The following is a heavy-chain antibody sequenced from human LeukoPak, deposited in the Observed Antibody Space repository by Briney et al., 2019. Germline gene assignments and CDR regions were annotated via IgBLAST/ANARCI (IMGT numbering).Heavy chain of an antibody. J-gene: IGHJ5*02. D-gene: IGHD3-10*01. CDR1: GGSFSGYY. V-gene: IGHV4-4*07. CDR3: ARETWVWFGELLADWFDP. CDR2: IYTSGST. Sequence: SETLSLTCAVYGGSFSGYYWSWIRQPAGKGLEWIGRIYTSGSTNYNPSLKSRVTISVDTSKNQFSLKLSSVTAADTAVYYCARETWVWFGELLADWFDPWGQGTLVTVSS.